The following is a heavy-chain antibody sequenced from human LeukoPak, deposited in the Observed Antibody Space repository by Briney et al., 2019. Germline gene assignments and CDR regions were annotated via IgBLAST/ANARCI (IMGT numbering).Heavy chain of an antibody. V-gene: IGHV3-30*18. Sequence: PGGSLRLSCAASGFTFSTYGMHWVRQAPGKGLEWVAVISYDGRNKYYPDSVKGRFTFTKDNSKNTLYLQMNSLRAEDTAVYYCAKDGDYCGSGSKGYYFDYWGQGTLVTVSS. CDR1: GFTFSTYG. CDR3: AKDGDYCGSGSKGYYFDY. J-gene: IGHJ4*02. D-gene: IGHD3-10*01. CDR2: ISYDGRNK.